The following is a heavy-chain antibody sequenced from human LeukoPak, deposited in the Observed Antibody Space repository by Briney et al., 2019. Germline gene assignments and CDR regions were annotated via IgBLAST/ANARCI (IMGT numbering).Heavy chain of an antibody. D-gene: IGHD3-22*01. Sequence: GGSLRLSCAASGFTFSNYGMHWVRQAPGKGLEWVALISFDGSQKYYADSVKGRFTISRDNSKNTLYLQMNSLRAEDTAVYYCARDPRASGSPAMDAFDIWGQGTMVTVSS. CDR2: ISFDGSQK. CDR3: ARDPRASGSPAMDAFDI. CDR1: GFTFSNYG. V-gene: IGHV3-30*02. J-gene: IGHJ3*02.